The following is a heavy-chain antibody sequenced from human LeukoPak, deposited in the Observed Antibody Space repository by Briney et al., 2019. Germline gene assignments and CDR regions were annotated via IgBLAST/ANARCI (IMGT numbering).Heavy chain of an antibody. CDR2: ISWNSGSI. D-gene: IGHD1-26*01. CDR3: AKSSRYSGSPMLDYFDY. Sequence: GGSLRLSCAASGFTVDDYAMHWVRQAPGKGLEWVSGISWNSGSIGYADSVKGRFTISRDNAKNSLYLQMNSLRAEDTALYYCAKSSRYSGSPMLDYFDYWGQGTLVTVSS. V-gene: IGHV3-9*01. J-gene: IGHJ4*02. CDR1: GFTVDDYA.